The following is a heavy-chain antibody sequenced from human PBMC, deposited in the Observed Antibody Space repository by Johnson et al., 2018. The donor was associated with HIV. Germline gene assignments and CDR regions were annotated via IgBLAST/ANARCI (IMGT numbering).Heavy chain of an antibody. CDR1: GLTVSSNY. J-gene: IGHJ3*02. CDR2: ISGSGGST. D-gene: IGHD3-3*01. CDR3: TRDRRQFLEWLSDGFDI. Sequence: VQLVESGGGLVQPGGSLRLSCVASGLTVSSNYMSWVRQAPGGGLECVSVISGSGGSTYYADSVQGRINISRDNAKNSLYLQMSSLRAADTAVYYCTRDRRQFLEWLSDGFDIWGQGTMVTVSS. V-gene: IGHV3-66*01.